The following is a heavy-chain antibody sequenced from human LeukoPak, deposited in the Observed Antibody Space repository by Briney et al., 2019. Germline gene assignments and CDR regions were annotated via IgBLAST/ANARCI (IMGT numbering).Heavy chain of an antibody. D-gene: IGHD3-22*01. J-gene: IGHJ4*02. CDR3: TGGSSGTT. CDR1: GYTFTGYY. CDR2: INPNSGDT. Sequence: ASVKVSCKASGYTFTGYYMHWVRQAPGQGLEWMGRINPNSGDTDYAQKFQGRVTMTRDTSISTAFMELTRLRFDDTAVYYCTGGSSGTTWGQGSLVTVSS. V-gene: IGHV1-2*06.